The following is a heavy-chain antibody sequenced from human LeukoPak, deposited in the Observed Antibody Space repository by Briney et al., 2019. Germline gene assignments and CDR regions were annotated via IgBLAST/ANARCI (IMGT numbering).Heavy chain of an antibody. J-gene: IGHJ4*02. CDR1: GFTFSSYD. CDR3: AKCRIIADACGFFDY. V-gene: IGHV3-30*18. Sequence: PGGSLRLSCAASGFTFSSYDMHWVRQAPGKGLEWVAVISYDGNNQYYADSLKGRFTISRDNSKNTLYLEMNSLTAEDTAVYYCAKCRIIADACGFFDYWGRGSIVTVSS. CDR2: ISYDGNNQ. D-gene: IGHD2-15*01.